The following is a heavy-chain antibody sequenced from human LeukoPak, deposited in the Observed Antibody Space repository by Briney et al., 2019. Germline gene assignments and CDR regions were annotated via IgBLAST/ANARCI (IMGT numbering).Heavy chain of an antibody. Sequence: GGSLRLSCAASGFSFSSYWMSWVRQAPGKGLEWVANIKQDGSEKYYVDSVKGRFTISRDNAKNSLYLQMNSLRAEDTALYYCAKDIRAIYGSGDMDVWGKGTTVTISS. J-gene: IGHJ6*03. CDR2: IKQDGSEK. V-gene: IGHV3-7*03. D-gene: IGHD3-10*01. CDR1: GFSFSSYW. CDR3: AKDIRAIYGSGDMDV.